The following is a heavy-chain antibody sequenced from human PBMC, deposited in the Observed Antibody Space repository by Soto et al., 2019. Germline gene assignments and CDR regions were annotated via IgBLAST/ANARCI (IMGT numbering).Heavy chain of an antibody. V-gene: IGHV3-30*18. CDR2: ISYDGSNK. J-gene: IGHJ4*02. CDR1: GFTFSSYG. CDR3: AKWLDGSGSDY. D-gene: IGHD3-10*01. Sequence: QVQLVESGGGVVQPGRSLRLSCAASGFTFSSYGMHWVRQAPGKGLEWVAVISYDGSNKYYADSVKGRLTISRDNYKNALYLQMNSLRAEDTAVYYCAKWLDGSGSDYWGQGTLVTVSS.